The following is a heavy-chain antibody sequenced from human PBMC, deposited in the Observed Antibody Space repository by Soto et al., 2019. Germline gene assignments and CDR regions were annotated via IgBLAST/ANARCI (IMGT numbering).Heavy chain of an antibody. CDR1: GFTSGTSA. D-gene: IGHD2-15*01. CDR2: ISATGSTT. V-gene: IGHV3-23*01. J-gene: IGHJ5*02. CDR3: AKWVPGTPNWFDP. Sequence: EVQLLDSGGALVQPGGSLRLSCQASGFTSGTSALTWVRQAPGQGLEWVSGISATGSTTYYSDSVKGRFTISRDNTKNTAFLQMDSLRAEDTALYYCAKWVPGTPNWFDPWGQGTLVTVSS.